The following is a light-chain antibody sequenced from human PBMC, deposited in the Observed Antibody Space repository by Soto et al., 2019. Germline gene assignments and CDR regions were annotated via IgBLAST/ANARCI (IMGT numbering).Light chain of an antibody. CDR1: QSVSSSY. V-gene: IGKV3-20*01. CDR3: QQYGSSGT. Sequence: EIVLTQSPGTLSLSPGERATLSCRASQSVSSSYLAWYQQKPGQAPRLLIYGASNRATGIPDRFSGSGSGTDFTLTISRLEPEDFAVYYCQQYGSSGTFGQGTKVGI. CDR2: GAS. J-gene: IGKJ1*01.